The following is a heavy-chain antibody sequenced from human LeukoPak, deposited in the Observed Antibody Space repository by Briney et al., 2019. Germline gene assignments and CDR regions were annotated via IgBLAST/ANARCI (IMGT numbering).Heavy chain of an antibody. D-gene: IGHD4-17*01. CDR3: AREGGQMTTVTIDYYYGMDV. V-gene: IGHV3-33*01. CDR2: IWYDGSNK. CDR1: GFTFSSYG. J-gene: IGHJ6*02. Sequence: GGSLRLSCAASGFTFSSYGMHWVRQAPGRGLEWVAVIWYDGSNKYYADSVKGRFTISRDNSKNTLYLQMNSLRAEDTAVYYCAREGGQMTTVTIDYYYGMDVWGQGTTVTVSS.